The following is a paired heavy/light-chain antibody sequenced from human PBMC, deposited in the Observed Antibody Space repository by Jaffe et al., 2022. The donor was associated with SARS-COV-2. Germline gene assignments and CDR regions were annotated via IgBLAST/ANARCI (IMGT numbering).Light chain of an antibody. CDR1: QSVLYSSNNKNY. Sequence: DIVMTQSPDSLAVSLGERATINCKSSQSVLYSSNNKNYLAWYRQKPGQPPKLLIYWASTRESGVPDRFSGSGSGTDFTLTISSLQAEDVAVYYCQQYYSTPYTFGQGTRLEIK. CDR3: QQYYSTPYT. J-gene: IGKJ2*01. CDR2: WAS. V-gene: IGKV4-1*01.
Heavy chain of an antibody. J-gene: IGHJ4*02. Sequence: EVQLLESGGGLVQPGGSLRLSCAASGFTFSNYAMSWVRQGPGKGLEWVSTVNDNGGSTFYADSVKGRFTISRDNSKNTLYLQMNSLRAEDAAVYYCAKPPTANNGRGFFDLWGQGSLVTVSS. D-gene: IGHD2-8*01. CDR2: VNDNGGST. CDR3: AKPPTANNGRGFFDL. V-gene: IGHV3-23*01. CDR1: GFTFSNYA.